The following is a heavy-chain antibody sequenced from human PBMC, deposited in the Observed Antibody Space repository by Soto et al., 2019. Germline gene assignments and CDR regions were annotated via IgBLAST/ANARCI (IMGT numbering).Heavy chain of an antibody. V-gene: IGHV1-3*05. CDR3: ARAVAVPADFDY. Sequence: QVQLVQSGAEEKKPGASVKVSCKASGYTFTGYAMHWVRQAPAQGLEWMGWINAGNGNTKYSQKFQGRVTITRDTSASTAYMELSSLRSEDTAVYYCARAVAVPADFDYWGQGTLVTVSS. CDR1: GYTFTGYA. D-gene: IGHD6-19*01. J-gene: IGHJ4*02. CDR2: INAGNGNT.